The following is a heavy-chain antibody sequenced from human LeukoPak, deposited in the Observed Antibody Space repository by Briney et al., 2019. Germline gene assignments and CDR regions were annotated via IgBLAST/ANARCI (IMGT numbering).Heavy chain of an antibody. J-gene: IGHJ4*02. D-gene: IGHD3-3*01. CDR3: ASFWIKGDHPFDY. CDR1: GGTFSSYA. CDR2: IIPIFGTA. Sequence: SVKVSCKASGGTFSSYAISWVRQAPGQGLEWMGRIIPIFGTANYAQKFQGRVTITTDESTSTAYMELSRLRSDDTAVYYCASFWIKGDHPFDYWGQGTLVTVSS. V-gene: IGHV1-69*05.